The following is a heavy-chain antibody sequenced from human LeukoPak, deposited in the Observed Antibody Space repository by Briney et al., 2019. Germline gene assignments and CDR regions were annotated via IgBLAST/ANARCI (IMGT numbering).Heavy chain of an antibody. CDR1: GYSISSGYY. Sequence: SETLSLTCTVSGYSISSGYYWVWIRQSPGKGLEWIGSIYQSGSTYYSPSLKRRVTISVDTSKNQFSLKLSAVTAADTAVYYCARYWSPNSDWHGGNWFDPWGQGTLVTVSS. CDR2: IYQSGST. J-gene: IGHJ5*02. CDR3: ARYWSPNSDWHGGNWFDP. D-gene: IGHD6-19*01. V-gene: IGHV4-38-2*02.